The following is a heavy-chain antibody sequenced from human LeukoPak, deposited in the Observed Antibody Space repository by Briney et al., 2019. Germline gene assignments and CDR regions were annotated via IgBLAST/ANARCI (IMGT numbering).Heavy chain of an antibody. V-gene: IGHV3-30*18. CDR3: AKDLSTYFDY. D-gene: IGHD5/OR15-5a*01. Sequence: GRSLRLSCAASGFTFSSYGMHWVRQAPGKGLEWVAVISYDGGNKYYADSVKGRFTVSRDNSKNTLYLQMNSLRAEDTAVYYCAKDLSTYFDYWGQGTLVTVSS. J-gene: IGHJ4*02. CDR2: ISYDGGNK. CDR1: GFTFSSYG.